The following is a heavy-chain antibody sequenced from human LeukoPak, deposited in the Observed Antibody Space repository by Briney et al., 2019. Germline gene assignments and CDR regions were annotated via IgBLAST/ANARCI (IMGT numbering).Heavy chain of an antibody. CDR2: LNPNSGDK. V-gene: IGHV1-2*02. Sequence: ASVKVSCRASGYAFTAYSMHWVRQAPGQGLEYMGWLNPNSGDKNYAQKFQGRVTMTRDTSMSTAYMELSGLRFNDTAIYCCARDGEVRQGHCSTTSCPGDYWGKGTLITVSS. D-gene: IGHD2-2*01. J-gene: IGHJ4*02. CDR1: GYAFTAYS. CDR3: ARDGEVRQGHCSTTSCPGDY.